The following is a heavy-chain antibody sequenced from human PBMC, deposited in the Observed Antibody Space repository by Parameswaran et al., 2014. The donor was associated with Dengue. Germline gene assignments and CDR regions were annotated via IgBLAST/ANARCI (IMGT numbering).Heavy chain of an antibody. CDR2: ISYDGSNK. CDR1: GFTFSSYG. CDR3: AKGQTTVTSDAFDI. V-gene: IGHV3-30*18. J-gene: IGHJ3*02. Sequence: SLKISCAASGFTFSSYGMHWVRQAPGKGLEWVAVISYDGSNKYYADSVKGRFTISRDNSKNTLYLQMNSLRAEDTAVYYCAKGQTTVTSDAFDIWGQGTMVTVSS. D-gene: IGHD4-17*01.